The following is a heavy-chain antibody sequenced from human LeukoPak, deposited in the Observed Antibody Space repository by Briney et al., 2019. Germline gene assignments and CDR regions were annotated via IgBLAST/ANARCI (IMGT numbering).Heavy chain of an antibody. CDR3: AREYSSSSGRAFDI. J-gene: IGHJ3*02. V-gene: IGHV3-48*01. D-gene: IGHD6-6*01. Sequence: GGSLRLSCAASGFTFTTYTMNWVRQSPGKGLEWVSFISSSSSAIYYADSVKGRFTISRDNAKDSLFLQMNSLRAEDTAVYYCAREYSSSSGRAFDIWGQGTMVTVSS. CDR1: GFTFTTYT. CDR2: ISSSSSAI.